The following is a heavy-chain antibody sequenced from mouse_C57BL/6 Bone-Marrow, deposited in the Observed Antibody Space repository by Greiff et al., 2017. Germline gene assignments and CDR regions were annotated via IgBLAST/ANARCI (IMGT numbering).Heavy chain of an antibody. V-gene: IGHV1-63*01. CDR1: GYTFTNYW. CDR3: ARYYGHWYIDV. Sequence: VQLQQSGAELVRPGTSVKMSCKASGYTFTNYWIGWAKQRPGHGLEWIGDIDPGGGYTNYNEKFKGKATLTADNSSSTAYMQFSSLTSEDSAFYSSARYYGHWYIDVWGTGTTVTVSS. D-gene: IGHD1-2*01. CDR2: IDPGGGYT. J-gene: IGHJ1*03.